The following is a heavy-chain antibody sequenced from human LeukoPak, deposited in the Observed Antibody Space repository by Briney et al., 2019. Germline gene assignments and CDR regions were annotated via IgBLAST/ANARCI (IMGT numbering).Heavy chain of an antibody. CDR2: IYPGDSDT. V-gene: IGHV5-51*01. D-gene: IGHD2-2*02. CDR3: ASHIRSFGY. Sequence: GEPLKISCKGSGSRFTSYWIGWVRQLPGKGLEWMGIIYPGDSDTRYSPSFQGQATISAGKSISTAYLQWSSLKASDTAMYYCASHIRSFGYWGQGTLVTVSS. CDR1: GSRFTSYW. J-gene: IGHJ4*02.